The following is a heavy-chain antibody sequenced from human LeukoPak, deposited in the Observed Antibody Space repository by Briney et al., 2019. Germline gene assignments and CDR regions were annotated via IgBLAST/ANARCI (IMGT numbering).Heavy chain of an antibody. D-gene: IGHD3-3*02. CDR3: ASGYSNDHFWSPPGDF. CDR1: GFTFSSYW. CDR2: IKQDGSEK. J-gene: IGHJ4*02. V-gene: IGHV3-7*05. Sequence: TGGSLRLSCTASGFTFSSYWMNWVRQAPGKGLEWVANIKQDGSEKYYVDSVKGRFTISRDNAKNSLFLQMNSLRAEDTAVYYCASGYSNDHFWSPPGDFWGQGTLVTVSS.